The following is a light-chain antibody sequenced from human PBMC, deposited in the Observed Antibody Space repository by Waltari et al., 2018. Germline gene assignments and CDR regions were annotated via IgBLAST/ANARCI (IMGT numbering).Light chain of an antibody. CDR1: SSNIGSNT. CDR2: SNN. V-gene: IGLV1-44*01. CDR3: AAWDDSLNGNV. Sequence: QSVLTQPPSASGTPGQRVTISCSGSSSNIGSNTVNWYQQLPGTAPKLLIYSNNQRPSGVPDRFSGSKSGTSASLAISGRQSEDEADYYCAAWDDSLNGNVFGSGTKVTVL. J-gene: IGLJ6*01.